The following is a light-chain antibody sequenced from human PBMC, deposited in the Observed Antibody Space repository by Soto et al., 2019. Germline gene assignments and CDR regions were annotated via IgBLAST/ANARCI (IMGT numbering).Light chain of an antibody. V-gene: IGLV1-44*01. CDR3: SSYAGRNNFVV. Sequence: QPVLTQPPSASGTPGQRVPISCSGSSSNIGTNTVNWYQQLPGTAPKLLIYEVNKRPSGVPGRFSGSKSDNTASLTVSGLQGDDEADYYCSSYAGRNNFVVFGGGTKLTVL. CDR2: EVN. J-gene: IGLJ2*01. CDR1: SSNIGTNT.